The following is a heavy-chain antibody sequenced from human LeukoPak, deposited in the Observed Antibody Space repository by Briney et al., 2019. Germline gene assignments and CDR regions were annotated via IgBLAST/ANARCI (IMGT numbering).Heavy chain of an antibody. J-gene: IGHJ6*02. CDR1: GGTFSSYA. D-gene: IGHD2-2*01. Sequence: SVKVSCKASGGTFSSYAISWVRQAPGQGLEWMGRIIPILGIANYAQKFQGRVTITADKSTSTAHMELSSLRSEDTAVYYCARGGYCSSTSCYRGYYYYGMDVWGQGTTVTVSS. V-gene: IGHV1-69*04. CDR2: IIPILGIA. CDR3: ARGGYCSSTSCYRGYYYYGMDV.